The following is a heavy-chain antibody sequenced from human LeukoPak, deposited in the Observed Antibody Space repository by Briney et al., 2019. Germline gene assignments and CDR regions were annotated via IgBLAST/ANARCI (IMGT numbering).Heavy chain of an antibody. D-gene: IGHD6-13*01. CDR3: ARDASSSPRGRFDP. V-gene: IGHV4-38-2*02. J-gene: IGHJ5*02. Sequence: SETLSLTCTVSGYSISNSYYWGWIRQPPGKGLEWIGSIYHSGGTYYNPSLKSRVIISVDKSKNQFYLKLNSVTAADTAVYFCARDASSSPRGRFDPWGQGTLVTVSS. CDR2: IYHSGGT. CDR1: GYSISNSYY.